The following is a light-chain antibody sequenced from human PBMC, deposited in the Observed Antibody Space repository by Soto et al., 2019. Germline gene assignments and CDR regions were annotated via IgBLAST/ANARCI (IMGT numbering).Light chain of an antibody. Sequence: QSVLTQPPSVSAAPGQRVVISCSGSRSNIGTNYVSWYQQLPGTAPQLLIYDNNKRPSGIPDRFSGSKSGTSAALGITGLQTGDEADYYCATWDSSLSGGGVFGGGTQLTVL. CDR2: DNN. CDR1: RSNIGTNY. V-gene: IGLV1-51*01. J-gene: IGLJ2*01. CDR3: ATWDSSLSGGGV.